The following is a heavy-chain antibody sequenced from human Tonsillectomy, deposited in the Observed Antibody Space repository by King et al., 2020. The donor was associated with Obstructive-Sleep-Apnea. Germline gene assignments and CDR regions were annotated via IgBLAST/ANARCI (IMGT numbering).Heavy chain of an antibody. CDR3: AGDGGYSYGLQGAFDI. Sequence: QLQESGPGLVKPSQTLSLTCTVSGGSISSGGYYWSWIRQHPGKGLEWIGYIYYSGSTYYNPSLKSRVTISVDTSKNQFSRKLSSVAAADTAGYYCAGDGGYSYGLQGAFDIWGQGTMVTVSS. V-gene: IGHV4-31*03. D-gene: IGHD5-18*01. CDR2: IYYSGST. CDR1: GGSISSGGYY. J-gene: IGHJ3*02.